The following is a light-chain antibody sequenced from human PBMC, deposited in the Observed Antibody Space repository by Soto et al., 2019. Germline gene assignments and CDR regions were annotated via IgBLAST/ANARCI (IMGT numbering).Light chain of an antibody. V-gene: IGKV4-1*01. CDR3: QQYYNTPLT. J-gene: IGKJ3*01. CDR1: QSVFYSSNNKNY. Sequence: DIVMTQSPDSLAVSLGERATNNCKSSQSVFYSSNNKNYLAWYQQKPGQPPRLLIYWASTRESGVPDRFSGSGSGTDFTLTISSLQAEDVAVYYCQQYYNTPLTFGPGTKVDIK. CDR2: WAS.